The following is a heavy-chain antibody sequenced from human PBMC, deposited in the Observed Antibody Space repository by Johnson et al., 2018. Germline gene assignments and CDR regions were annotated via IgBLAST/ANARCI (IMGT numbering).Heavy chain of an antibody. J-gene: IGHJ3*02. CDR1: GFTFDDYA. CDR3: AKGDRAAAGHYAFDI. V-gene: IGHV3-9*01. CDR2: ISWNRGSL. D-gene: IGHD6-13*01. Sequence: VQLVESGGGLVQPGRSLRLSCAASGFTFDDYAMHWVRQAPGKGLEWVSGISWNRGSLGSADSVKGRFTISRDNAKNSLYLQMNSLRAEDTALYDCAKGDRAAAGHYAFDIWGQGTTVTVAA.